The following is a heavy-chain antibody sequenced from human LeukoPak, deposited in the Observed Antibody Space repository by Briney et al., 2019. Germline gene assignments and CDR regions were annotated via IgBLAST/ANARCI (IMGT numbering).Heavy chain of an antibody. CDR3: GNGAGDFDH. J-gene: IGHJ4*02. Sequence: KPSETLSLTCTVSGGAISRWCWSWLRQPAGKGLEWIGRFCTTGSTNYSPSLKSRVTMSVDTSKNQFSLNLISVTAADTAVYHCGNGAGDFDHWGQGTLVTVSS. CDR1: GGAISRWC. V-gene: IGHV4-4*07. D-gene: IGHD1-26*01. CDR2: FCTTGST.